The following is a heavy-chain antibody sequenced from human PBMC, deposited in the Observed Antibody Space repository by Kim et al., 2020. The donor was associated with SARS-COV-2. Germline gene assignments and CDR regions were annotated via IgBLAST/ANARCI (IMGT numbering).Heavy chain of an antibody. V-gene: IGHV3-53*01. D-gene: IGHD6-13*01. J-gene: IGHJ6*02. CDR1: GFTVSSNY. Sequence: GGSLRLSCAASGFTVSSNYISWVRQAPGKGLEWVSVIYSGGSTYYADSVKGRFTISRDNSKNTLYLHMNSLRAEDTAVYYCALVLKNSSSWRHYWEYYYYGMDVWGQGTTVTVSS. CDR3: ALVLKNSSSWRHYWEYYYYGMDV. CDR2: IYSGGST.